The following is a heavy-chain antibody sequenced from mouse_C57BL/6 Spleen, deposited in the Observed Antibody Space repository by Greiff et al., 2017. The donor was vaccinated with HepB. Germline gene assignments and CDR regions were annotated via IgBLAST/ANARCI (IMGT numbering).Heavy chain of an antibody. CDR1: GYTFTDYN. J-gene: IGHJ3*01. V-gene: IGHV1-18*01. D-gene: IGHD1-1*01. CDR3: ARSGIYYGSSHPGGFAY. Sequence: VQLQQSGPELVKPGASVKIPCKASGYTFTDYNMDWVKQSHGKSLEWIGDINPNNGGTIYNQKFKGKATLTVDKSSSTAYMELRSLTSEDTAVYYCARSGIYYGSSHPGGFAYWGQGTLVTVSA. CDR2: INPNNGGT.